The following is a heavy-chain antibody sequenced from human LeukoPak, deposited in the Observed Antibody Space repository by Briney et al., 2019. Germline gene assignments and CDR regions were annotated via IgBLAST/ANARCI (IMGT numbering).Heavy chain of an antibody. D-gene: IGHD6-19*01. CDR2: IYPPDSNT. CDR3: ARRRAVAGYYYFDY. Sequence: GESLKISCKGSGYSFTGYWISWVRQMPGKGLEWMGIIYPPDSNTRYSPSFQGQVTISADKSISTAYLQWSSLKASDTAIYYCARRRAVAGYYYFDYWGQGTLVTVSS. V-gene: IGHV5-51*01. J-gene: IGHJ4*02. CDR1: GYSFTGYW.